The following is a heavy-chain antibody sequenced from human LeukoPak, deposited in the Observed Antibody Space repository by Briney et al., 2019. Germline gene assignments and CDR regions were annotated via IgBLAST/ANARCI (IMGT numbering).Heavy chain of an antibody. V-gene: IGHV1-18*01. CDR1: GYTFTSYG. D-gene: IGHD3-22*01. Sequence: ASVKVSCKASGYTFTSYGISWVRQAPGQGLEWMGWISAYNGNTNYAQKLQGRVTMTTDTSTSTAYMELRSLRSDDTAVYYCARDSYYYDSSGYFIEDAFDIWGQGTMVTVSS. CDR3: ARDSYYYDSSGYFIEDAFDI. CDR2: ISAYNGNT. J-gene: IGHJ3*02.